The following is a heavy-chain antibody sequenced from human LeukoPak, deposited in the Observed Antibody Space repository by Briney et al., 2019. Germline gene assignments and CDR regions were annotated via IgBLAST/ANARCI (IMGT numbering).Heavy chain of an antibody. D-gene: IGHD2-2*01. Sequence: PGGSLRLSCAASGFTFSSYAMSWVRQAPGKGLEWVSAISGSGGSTYYADSVKGRFTISRDNSKNTLYLQMNSLRAEDTAVYYWPKDQASTGPPLLHFDYWGQGPRVPVPS. V-gene: IGHV3-23*01. CDR2: ISGSGGST. J-gene: IGHJ4*02. CDR3: PKDQASTGPPLLHFDY. CDR1: GFTFSSYA.